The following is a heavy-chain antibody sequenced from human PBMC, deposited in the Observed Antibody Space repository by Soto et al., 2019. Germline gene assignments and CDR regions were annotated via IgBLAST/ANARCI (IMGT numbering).Heavy chain of an antibody. CDR3: ARSSRPGYYYYGMDV. Sequence: GGSLRLSCAASGFTFSSYAMHWVRQAPWKGLEYVSAISSNGGSTYYADSVKGRFTISRDSSKNTLYLQMGSLRAEDMAVYYCARSSRPGYYYYGMDVWGQGTTVTVSS. V-gene: IGHV3-64*02. CDR2: ISSNGGST. D-gene: IGHD6-6*01. J-gene: IGHJ6*02. CDR1: GFTFSSYA.